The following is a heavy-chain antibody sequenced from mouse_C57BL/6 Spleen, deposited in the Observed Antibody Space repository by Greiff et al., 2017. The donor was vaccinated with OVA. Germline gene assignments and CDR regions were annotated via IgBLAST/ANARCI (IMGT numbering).Heavy chain of an antibody. CDR2: IDPSDSYT. J-gene: IGHJ1*03. V-gene: IGHV1-69*01. CDR3: ARRYYGSSQQTWYFDV. D-gene: IGHD1-1*01. Sequence: VKQRPGQGLEWIGEIDPSDSYTNYNQKFKGKSTLTVDKSSSTAYMQLSSLTSEDSAVYYCARRYYGSSQQTWYFDVWGTGTTVTVSS.